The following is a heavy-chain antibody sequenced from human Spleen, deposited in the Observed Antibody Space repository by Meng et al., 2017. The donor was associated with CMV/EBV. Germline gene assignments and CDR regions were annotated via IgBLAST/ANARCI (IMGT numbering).Heavy chain of an antibody. Sequence: ASVKVSCKASGYTFIDYYIHWVRQAPGQGLEWMGWIHPKSGGTNYAQKFQGRVTMTRATSISTVSMELSGLRSDDSAVYYCARYTSGSTHAFDIWGQGTVVTVSS. CDR1: GYTFIDYY. CDR2: IHPKSGGT. J-gene: IGHJ3*02. CDR3: ARYTSGSTHAFDI. D-gene: IGHD5-12*01. V-gene: IGHV1-2*02.